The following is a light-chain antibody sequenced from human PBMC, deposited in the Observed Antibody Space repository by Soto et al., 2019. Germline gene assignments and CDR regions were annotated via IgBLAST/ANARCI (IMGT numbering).Light chain of an antibody. CDR2: DAS. CDR1: QSISSW. V-gene: IGKV1-5*01. CDR3: QPDNSYPYT. J-gene: IGKJ2*01. Sequence: DIQMTQSPSTLSASVGDRVTITCRASQSISSWLAWYQQKPGKAPKLLIYDASSLESGVPSRFSGSGSGTEFNPTHHHPPPYYFATYFRQPDNSYPYTFCQGTKLEIK.